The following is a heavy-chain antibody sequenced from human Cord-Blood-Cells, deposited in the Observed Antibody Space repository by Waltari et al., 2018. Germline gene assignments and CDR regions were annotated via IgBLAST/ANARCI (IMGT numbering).Heavy chain of an antibody. D-gene: IGHD3-16*01. CDR3: ARVGFGSRAWFDP. CDR2: IYYSGST. CDR1: GGSISSSSYY. J-gene: IGHJ5*02. V-gene: IGHV4-39*07. Sequence: QLQLQESGPGLVKPSETLSLTCTVSGGSISSSSYYWGWIRQPPGKGLEWIGSIYYSGSTYYHPALKSRVTISVDTSKNQFSLKLSSVTAADTAVYYCARVGFGSRAWFDPWGQGTLVTVSS.